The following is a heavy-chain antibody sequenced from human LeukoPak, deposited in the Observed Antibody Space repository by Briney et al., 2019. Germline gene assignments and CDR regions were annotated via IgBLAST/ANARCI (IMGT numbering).Heavy chain of an antibody. D-gene: IGHD3-9*01. Sequence: SETLSLTCTVSGGSISSYYWSWIRQPPGKGLEWIGHIYYSGSTNYNPSLKSRVTISVDTSKNQFSLKLSSVTAADTAVYYCARVQTYYDILTGYYPNWFDPWGQGTLVTVSS. J-gene: IGHJ5*02. CDR3: ARVQTYYDILTGYYPNWFDP. CDR2: IYYSGST. CDR1: GGSISSYY. V-gene: IGHV4-59*01.